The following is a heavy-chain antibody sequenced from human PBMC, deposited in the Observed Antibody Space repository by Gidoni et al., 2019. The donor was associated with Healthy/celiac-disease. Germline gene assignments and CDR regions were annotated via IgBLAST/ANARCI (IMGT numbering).Heavy chain of an antibody. CDR3: ARSPGRGGTTWHYFDY. J-gene: IGHJ4*02. CDR1: GGSIRSSNW. Sequence: QLQLQESRPGLVKPSGTLSPTCAVSGGSIRSSNWWSWVRQPPGKGLEWIGEIYHSGSPNDNPSLKSRVTISVDKSKNQFSLKLSSVTAADTAVYYCARSPGRGGTTWHYFDYWGQGTLVTVSS. D-gene: IGHD1-7*01. CDR2: IYHSGSP. V-gene: IGHV4-4*02.